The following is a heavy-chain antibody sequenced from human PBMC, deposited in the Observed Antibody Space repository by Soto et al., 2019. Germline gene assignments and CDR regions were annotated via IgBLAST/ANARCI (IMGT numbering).Heavy chain of an antibody. J-gene: IGHJ5*02. D-gene: IGHD6-19*01. CDR2: IYPGDSDT. Sequence: GESRKISCKGSGYSFTSYWIAWVRQMPGKGLECMGIIYPGDSDTRYSPSFEGQVTISADKSINTAYLQWSSLKASDSAVYYCARPFDTSGWYDHWGQGTLVTVSS. CDR3: ARPFDTSGWYDH. CDR1: GYSFTSYW. V-gene: IGHV5-51*01.